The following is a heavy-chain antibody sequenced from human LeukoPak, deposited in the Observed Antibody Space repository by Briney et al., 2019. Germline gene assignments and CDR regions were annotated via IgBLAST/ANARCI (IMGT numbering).Heavy chain of an antibody. CDR2: ISAYSGHT. Sequence: GASVKVSCKASGYPFTSYGIDWVRQPPAQGLEWMGWISAYSGHTNYAQKLQGRVTMTTDRSTYTVYMEMRSLRFDDTAVYYCARGADYKTVKYDYWGQGTLVTVSS. V-gene: IGHV1-18*01. CDR3: ARGADYKTVKYDY. D-gene: IGHD4-11*01. CDR1: GYPFTSYG. J-gene: IGHJ4*02.